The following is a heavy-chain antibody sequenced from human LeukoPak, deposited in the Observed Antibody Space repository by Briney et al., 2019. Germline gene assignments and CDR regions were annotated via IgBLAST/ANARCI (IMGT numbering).Heavy chain of an antibody. CDR3: ARWFCTTTYCYYDY. CDR1: GFTFSSYG. Sequence: GGSLRLSCAASGFTFSSYGMHWVRQAPGKGLEWVAFIRYDGSNKYYADSVKGRFTISRDNSKNTLYLQMNSLRAEGTAVYYCARWFCTTTYCYYDYWGQGTLVTVSS. J-gene: IGHJ4*02. D-gene: IGHD2-2*01. CDR2: IRYDGSNK. V-gene: IGHV3-30*02.